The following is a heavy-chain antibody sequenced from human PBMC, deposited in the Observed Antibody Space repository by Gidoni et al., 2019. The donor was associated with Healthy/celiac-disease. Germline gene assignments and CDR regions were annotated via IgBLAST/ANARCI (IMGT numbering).Heavy chain of an antibody. CDR2: IWYDGSNK. V-gene: IGHV3-33*01. CDR1: GFTFSSYG. D-gene: IGHD2-2*01. CDR3: AREAVVPAAMNYYYGMDV. Sequence: QVQLVESGGGVVQPGRSLRLSCAASGFTFSSYGLHWVRQAPGKGLEWVAVIWYDGSNKYYADSVKGRFTISRDNSKNTLYLQMNSLRAEDTAVYYCAREAVVPAAMNYYYGMDVWGQGTTVTVSS. J-gene: IGHJ6*02.